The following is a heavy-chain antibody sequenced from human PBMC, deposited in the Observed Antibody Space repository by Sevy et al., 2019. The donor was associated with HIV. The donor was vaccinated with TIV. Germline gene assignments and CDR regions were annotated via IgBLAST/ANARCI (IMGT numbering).Heavy chain of an antibody. D-gene: IGHD6-13*01. CDR1: GFTFSSYG. V-gene: IGHV3-30*18. CDR3: ANDSYSSSSLRYYYSYGMDV. Sequence: GGSLRLSCAASGFTFSSYGMHWVRQAPGKGLEWVAVISYDGSNKYYADSVKGRFTISRDNSKNTLYLQMNSLRAEDTAVYYCANDSYSSSSLRYYYSYGMDVWGQGTTVTVSS. CDR2: ISYDGSNK. J-gene: IGHJ6*02.